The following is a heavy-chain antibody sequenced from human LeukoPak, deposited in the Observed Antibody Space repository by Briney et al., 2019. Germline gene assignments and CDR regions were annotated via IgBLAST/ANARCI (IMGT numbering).Heavy chain of an antibody. V-gene: IGHV4-30-2*01. D-gene: IGHD2-15*01. J-gene: IGHJ3*02. CDR3: ARELLSAFDI. Sequence: PSETLSLTCTVSGGSISSGGYYWSWIRQPPGKGLEWIGYIYHSGSTYYNPSLKSRVTISVDRSKNQFSVKLSSVTAADTAVYYCARELLSAFDIWGQGTMVTVSS. CDR2: IYHSGST. CDR1: GGSISSGGYY.